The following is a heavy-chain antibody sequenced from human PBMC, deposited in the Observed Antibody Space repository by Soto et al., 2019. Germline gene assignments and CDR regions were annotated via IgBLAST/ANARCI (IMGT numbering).Heavy chain of an antibody. CDR3: AHIPNYYQYDWFDP. Sequence: QITLKESGPTLVKPTQTLTLTCTFSGFSLTTRGVGVGWIRQPPGKALECLALIYWDDDKRYSPSLQSRLSITKDTSKPPGVLTMTNVDPVDTATYYCAHIPNYYQYDWFDPWGQGTLVSVSS. J-gene: IGHJ5*02. CDR2: IYWDDDK. D-gene: IGHD3-16*01. V-gene: IGHV2-5*02. CDR1: GFSLTTRGVG.